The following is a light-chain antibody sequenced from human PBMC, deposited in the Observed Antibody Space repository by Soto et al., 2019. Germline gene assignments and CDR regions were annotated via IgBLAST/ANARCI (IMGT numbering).Light chain of an antibody. V-gene: IGKV3-15*01. CDR3: QQYNNWPPLT. J-gene: IGKJ4*01. Sequence: EIVMTQSPATLSVSPGERATLSCRASQSVSSNFAWYQQKPGQAPRLLIYGASTGATGIPARFSGSGSGTEVTLSVSSLHSADFAVYYWQQYNNWPPLTFGGGTKVEIK. CDR1: QSVSSN. CDR2: GAS.